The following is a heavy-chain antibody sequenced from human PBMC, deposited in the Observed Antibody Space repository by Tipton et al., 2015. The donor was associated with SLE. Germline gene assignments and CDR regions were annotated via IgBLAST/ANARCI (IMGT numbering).Heavy chain of an antibody. V-gene: IGHV4-61*02. J-gene: IGHJ4*02. D-gene: IGHD2-8*01. CDR1: GGSISSGSYY. Sequence: TLSLTCTVSGGSISSGSYYWSWIRQPAGKGLEWIGRIYTSGSTNYNPSLKSRVTISVDTSKNQFSLKLSSVTAADTAVYYCARDVGYCTNGVCPPFVYWGQGTLVTVSS. CDR3: ARDVGYCTNGVCPPFVY. CDR2: IYTSGST.